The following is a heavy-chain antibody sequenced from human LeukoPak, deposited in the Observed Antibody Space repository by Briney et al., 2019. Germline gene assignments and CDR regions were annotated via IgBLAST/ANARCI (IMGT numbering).Heavy chain of an antibody. D-gene: IGHD2-21*02. CDR2: INPNSGGT. V-gene: IGHV1-2*06. CDR3: ARMWNCGGDCYAFDY. Sequence: ASVKVSCKASGYTFTGYYMHWVRQAPGQGLEWMGRINPNSGGTNYAQKFQGRVTMTRDTSISTAYMELSRLRSDDTAVYYCARMWNCGGDCYAFDYWGQGTLVTVSS. CDR1: GYTFTGYY. J-gene: IGHJ4*02.